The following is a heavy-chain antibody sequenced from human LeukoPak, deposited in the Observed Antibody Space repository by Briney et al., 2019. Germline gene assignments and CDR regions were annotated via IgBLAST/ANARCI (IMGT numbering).Heavy chain of an antibody. CDR2: IYSGGST. CDR1: GFTFSSYG. V-gene: IGHV3-NL1*01. J-gene: IGHJ4*02. CDR3: ARDTYFDF. Sequence: GGSLRLSCAASGFTFSSYGMHWVRQAPGKGLEWVSVIYSGGSTYYADSVKGRFTISRDNSKNTLYLQMNSLRAEDTAVYYCARDTYFDFWGQGTLVTVSS.